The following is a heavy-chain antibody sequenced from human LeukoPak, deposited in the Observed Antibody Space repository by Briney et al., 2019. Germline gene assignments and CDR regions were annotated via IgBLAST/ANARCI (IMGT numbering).Heavy chain of an antibody. CDR3: AGSSWYLTWFDR. J-gene: IGHJ5*02. Sequence: SETLSLTCTVPGGSISSDYWSWIREPPGEGLWWIGYAYTSGSTNYNPSLKSRVTISLHTSKNQFSLMLSSVAAPATALYYCAGSSWYLTWFDRWGQGTLVTVSS. D-gene: IGHD6-13*01. CDR1: GGSISSDY. V-gene: IGHV4-4*09. CDR2: AYTSGST.